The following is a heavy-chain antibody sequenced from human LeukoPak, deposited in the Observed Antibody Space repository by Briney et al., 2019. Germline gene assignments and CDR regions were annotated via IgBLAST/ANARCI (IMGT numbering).Heavy chain of an antibody. Sequence: XWVRXAPGXGXEXMGGXIXIFGTANYAQKFQGRVTITADESTSTAYMELSSLRSEDTAVYYCASGNDQLVRGVIHYYFDYWGQGTLVTVSS. V-gene: IGHV1-69*01. D-gene: IGHD3-10*01. CDR3: ASGNDQLVRGVIHYYFDY. J-gene: IGHJ4*02. CDR2: XIXIFGTA.